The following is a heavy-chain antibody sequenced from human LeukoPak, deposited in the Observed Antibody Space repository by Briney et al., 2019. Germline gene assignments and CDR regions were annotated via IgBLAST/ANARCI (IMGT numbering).Heavy chain of an antibody. CDR3: ARAPYAGRLYCMDV. CDR2: IGTAGDP. D-gene: IGHD4-23*01. CDR1: GFTFSSYD. J-gene: IGHJ6*02. Sequence: GGSQRLSCAASGFTFSSYDMHWVRQATGKGLEWVSAIGTAGDPYYPGSVKGRFTISRENAKNSLYLQMNSLRAGDTAVYYCARAPYAGRLYCMDVWGQGTTVIVTS. V-gene: IGHV3-13*05.